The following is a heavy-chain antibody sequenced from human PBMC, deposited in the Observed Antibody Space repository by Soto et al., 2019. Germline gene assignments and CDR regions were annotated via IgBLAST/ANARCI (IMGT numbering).Heavy chain of an antibody. CDR3: ARDRVNYYYGMDV. D-gene: IGHD2-21*01. J-gene: IGHJ6*01. V-gene: IGHV4-31*03. CDR1: GGSISSGGYY. CDR2: IHYSGST. Sequence: SETLSLTCTVSGGSISSGGYYWSWIRQHPGKGLEWIGYIHYSGSTYYNPSLKSRVTISVDTSKNQFSLKLSSVTAADTAVYYWARDRVNYYYGMDVWGKGPRSPSPQ.